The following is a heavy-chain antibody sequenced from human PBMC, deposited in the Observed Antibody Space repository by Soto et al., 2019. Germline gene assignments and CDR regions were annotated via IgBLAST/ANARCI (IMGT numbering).Heavy chain of an antibody. Sequence: GGSLRLYCVASGFSFSTYDMDWVRQAPGKAPEWIAHISTTSFTIYYADSVKGRFTISRDNVRNSLCLEMKSLRDEDTAVYYCARDRCFDGSCYSASDFWGQGIQVTVSS. D-gene: IGHD2-15*01. CDR3: ARDRCFDGSCYSASDF. V-gene: IGHV3-48*02. CDR2: ISTTSFTI. J-gene: IGHJ4*02. CDR1: GFSFSTYD.